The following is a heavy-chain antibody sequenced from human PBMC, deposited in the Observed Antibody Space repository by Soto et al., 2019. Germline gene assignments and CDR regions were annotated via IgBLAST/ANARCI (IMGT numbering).Heavy chain of an antibody. J-gene: IGHJ6*02. CDR2: IIPIFGTP. CDR1: GGTFSSYA. Sequence: QVQLVQSGAKVKKPGSSVKVSCKASGGTFSSYAISWVRQAPGQGLEWMGGIIPIFGTPNYAQKFQGRVTITADESTSTAYIELSSLRSEDTAVYYCASSRKDYYYYGMDVWGQGTTVTVSS. CDR3: ASSRKDYYYYGMDV. D-gene: IGHD6-13*01. V-gene: IGHV1-69*12.